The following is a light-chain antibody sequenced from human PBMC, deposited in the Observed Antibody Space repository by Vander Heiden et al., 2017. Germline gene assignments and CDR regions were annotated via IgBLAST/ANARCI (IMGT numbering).Light chain of an antibody. J-gene: IGLJ2*01. V-gene: IGLV3-19*01. CDR2: GKN. CDR1: SLRSYY. Sequence: SSELTQDPAVSVALGQTVRITCPGDSLRSYYASWYQQKPGQAPVLVIYGKNNRPSGIPDRFSGSSSGNTASLTITGAQAEDEADYYCNSRDSSGNHQVVFGGGTKLTVL. CDR3: NSRDSSGNHQVV.